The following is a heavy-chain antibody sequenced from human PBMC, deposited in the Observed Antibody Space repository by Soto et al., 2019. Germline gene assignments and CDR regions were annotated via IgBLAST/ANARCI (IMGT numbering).Heavy chain of an antibody. CDR2: IYPGDSDT. Sequence: PGESLKISCKGSGYSFNTYWIGWVRQMPGKGLEWLGIIYPGDSDTRYSPSFQGQVTISADKSISTAYLQWSSLKASDTAMYYCAITPVLWFGELPFRQLYYYGMDVWGQGTTVTVSS. CDR3: AITPVLWFGELPFRQLYYYGMDV. J-gene: IGHJ6*02. D-gene: IGHD3-10*01. V-gene: IGHV5-51*01. CDR1: GYSFNTYW.